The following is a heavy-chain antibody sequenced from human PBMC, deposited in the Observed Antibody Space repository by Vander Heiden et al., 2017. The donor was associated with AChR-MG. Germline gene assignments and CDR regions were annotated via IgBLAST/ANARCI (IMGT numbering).Heavy chain of an antibody. V-gene: IGHV3-23*01. CDR2: ISGSGGST. Sequence: VQLLESGGGLVQPGGSLRLPCAASGFTFSSYAMSWVRQAPGKGLEWVSAISGSGGSTYYADSVKGRFTISRDNSKNTLYLQMNILRAEDTAVYYCAKDLGFGELFGDYWGQGTLVTVSS. CDR1: GFTFSSYA. D-gene: IGHD3-10*01. CDR3: AKDLGFGELFGDY. J-gene: IGHJ4*02.